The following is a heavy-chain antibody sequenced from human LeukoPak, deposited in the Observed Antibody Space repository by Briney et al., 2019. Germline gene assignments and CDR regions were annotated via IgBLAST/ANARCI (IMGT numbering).Heavy chain of an antibody. Sequence: GASVKVSCKASGGTFSSHAISWVRQAPGQGLEWVGGITPIFGTTNYAQKFQGRVTITTDESTSTGYMELRSLRSDDTAVYYCARGDSGYDYGFDNWGQGTLVTVSS. J-gene: IGHJ4*02. CDR3: ARGDSGYDYGFDN. CDR1: GGTFSSHA. D-gene: IGHD5-12*01. V-gene: IGHV1-69*05. CDR2: ITPIFGTT.